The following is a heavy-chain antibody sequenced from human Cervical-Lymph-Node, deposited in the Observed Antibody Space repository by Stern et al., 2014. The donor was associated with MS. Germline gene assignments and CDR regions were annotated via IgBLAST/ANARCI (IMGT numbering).Heavy chain of an antibody. J-gene: IGHJ4*02. Sequence: VQLVQSGAEVKKPGASVKVSCEASGYRFTSDDIHWVRQVPGQGLEWMGWMNPDSGSADYTQKFRGKFTITRDLAISTAYMEMNSLKSDDTAVYYCTRGWSAWGQGTLVTVSS. V-gene: IGHV1-8*01. D-gene: IGHD3-3*01. CDR3: TRGWSA. CDR1: GYRFTSDD. CDR2: MNPDSGSA.